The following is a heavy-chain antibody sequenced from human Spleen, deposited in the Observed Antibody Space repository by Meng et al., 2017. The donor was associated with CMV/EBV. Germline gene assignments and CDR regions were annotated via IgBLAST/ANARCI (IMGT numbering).Heavy chain of an antibody. CDR1: TFNSYS. CDR2: IIPIFGTV. D-gene: IGHD6-19*01. V-gene: IGHV1-69*05. CDR3: ARAYTRSNYYSSSGPLFD. Sequence: TFNSYSIYWVRQAPGQGLECVGGIIPIFGTVNYAQRFQGRVTITTDESTTTAYLDLTGLRSEDTALYYCARAYTRSNYYSSSGPLFDWGQGTLVTVSS. J-gene: IGHJ4*02.